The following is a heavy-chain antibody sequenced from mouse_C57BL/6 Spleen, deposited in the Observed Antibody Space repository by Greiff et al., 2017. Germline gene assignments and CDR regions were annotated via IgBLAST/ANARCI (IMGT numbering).Heavy chain of an antibody. Sequence: QVQLQQSGAELMKPGASVTLSCKATGYTFTGYWIEWVKQRPGHGLEWIGEILPGSGSTNYNEKFKGKATFPADTTSNTAYMQLGSLTTKDSAIYYCARLYYGNWYFDVWGTGTTVTVSS. CDR2: ILPGSGST. V-gene: IGHV1-9*01. CDR1: GYTFTGYW. CDR3: ARLYYGNWYFDV. J-gene: IGHJ1*03. D-gene: IGHD2-1*01.